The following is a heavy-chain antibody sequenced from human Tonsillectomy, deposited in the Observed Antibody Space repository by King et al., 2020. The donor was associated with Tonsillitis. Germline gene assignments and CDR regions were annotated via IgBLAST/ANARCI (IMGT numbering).Heavy chain of an antibody. J-gene: IGHJ5*02. CDR1: GFTFNHAW. V-gene: IGHV3-15*01. CDR3: TTDCSNTNCYGWAWFDT. Sequence: VQLVESGGGLVKPGGSVRLSCAASGFTFNHAWMSWVRQAPGKGLEWVGHIKSKSDSETTDYAAPVKGRFTISRDDSKKTLYLQMNSVKTEDTAVYYCTTDCSNTNCYGWAWFDTWGQGSLVTVSS. D-gene: IGHD2-2*01. CDR2: IKSKSDSETT.